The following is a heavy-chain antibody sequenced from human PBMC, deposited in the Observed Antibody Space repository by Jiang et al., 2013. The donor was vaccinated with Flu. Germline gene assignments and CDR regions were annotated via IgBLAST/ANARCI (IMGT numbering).Heavy chain of an antibody. J-gene: IGHJ5*02. D-gene: IGHD2-2*01. CDR3: ARENIVVVPAYSTANWFDP. Sequence: LLKPSETLSLTCAVYGGSFSGYYWSWIRQPPGKGLEWIGEINHSGSTNYNPSLKSRVTISIDSSKNQFSLKLSSVTAADTAVYYCARENIVVVPAYSTANWFDPWGQGTLVTVSS. V-gene: IGHV4-34*01. CDR1: GGSFSGYY. CDR2: INHSGST.